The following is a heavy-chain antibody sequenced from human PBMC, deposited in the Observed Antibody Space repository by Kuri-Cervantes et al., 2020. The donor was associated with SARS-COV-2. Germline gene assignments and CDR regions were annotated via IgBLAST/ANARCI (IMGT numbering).Heavy chain of an antibody. V-gene: IGHV1-69*04. D-gene: IGHD2-21*02. CDR2: IIPILGTA. J-gene: IGHJ4*02. CDR3: ARTAKTGQLRDY. Sequence: SVKVSCKASGGTFSSYAISWVRQAPGQGLEWMGRIIPILGTANYAQKFQGRATITADKSTSTAYMELSSLRSEDTAVYYCARTAKTGQLRDYWGQGTLVTVSS. CDR1: GGTFSSYA.